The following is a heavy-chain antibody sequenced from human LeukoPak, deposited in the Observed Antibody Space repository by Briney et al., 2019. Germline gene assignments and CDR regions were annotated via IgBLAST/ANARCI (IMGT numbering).Heavy chain of an antibody. Sequence: GASVKVSCKASGYTFTGYYMHWVRQAPGQGLEWMGWINPNSGGTNYAQKFQGRVTMTRDTSISTAYMELSRLRSDDTAVYYCARVFKDIVVVVAATNYYFDYWGQGTLVTVSS. D-gene: IGHD2-15*01. CDR3: ARVFKDIVVVVAATNYYFDY. V-gene: IGHV1-2*02. J-gene: IGHJ4*02. CDR2: INPNSGGT. CDR1: GYTFTGYY.